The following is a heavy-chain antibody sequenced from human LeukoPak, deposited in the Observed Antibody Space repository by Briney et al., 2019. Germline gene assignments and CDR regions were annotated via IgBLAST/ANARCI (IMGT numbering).Heavy chain of an antibody. V-gene: IGHV3-33*01. J-gene: IGHJ4*02. CDR2: IWYDGGNK. CDR3: ARAGYCSSTACLDY. CDR1: GFTFSSYG. D-gene: IGHD2-2*01. Sequence: PGRSLKLSCAASGFTFSSYGMHWVRQAPGKGLEWVAVIWYDGGNKYYADSVKGRFTISRDNSKNTLYLQMNSLRVEDTAVYYCARAGYCSSTACLDYWGQGTLVTVSS.